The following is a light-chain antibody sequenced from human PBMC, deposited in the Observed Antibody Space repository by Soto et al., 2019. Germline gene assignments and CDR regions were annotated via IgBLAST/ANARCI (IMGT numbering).Light chain of an antibody. V-gene: IGKV1-39*01. J-gene: IGKJ3*01. Sequence: DIQMTQSASSLSASVGDRVTITCRTSQTISDYLNCYQNKHVKGPKLLISAASSLHSGVPSRFSGSGSGTDFTLTISSLQPGAFANYYGQYNYSTRPFGPGTKVDIK. CDR2: AAS. CDR3: QYNYSTRP. CDR1: QTISDY.